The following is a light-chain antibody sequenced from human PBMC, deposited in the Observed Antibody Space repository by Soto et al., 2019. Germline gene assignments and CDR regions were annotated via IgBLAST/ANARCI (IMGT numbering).Light chain of an antibody. CDR3: QSYDSSLSAHYV. CDR2: GNS. Sequence: QSVLTQPPSVSGAPGQRVTISCTGSSSNIGATYDVQWYQQLPGTAPKLLIYGNSNRPSGVPDRFSGSKSGTSASLAITGLQADDEADYYCQSYDSSLSAHYVFGTGTKVTVX. CDR1: SSNIGATYD. J-gene: IGLJ1*01. V-gene: IGLV1-40*01.